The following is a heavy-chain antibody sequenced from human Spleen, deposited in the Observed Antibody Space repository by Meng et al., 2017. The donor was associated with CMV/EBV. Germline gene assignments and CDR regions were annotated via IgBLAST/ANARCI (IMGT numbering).Heavy chain of an antibody. CDR2: MYYTGTT. Sequence: QLQGPGPGLVKPSETLSLTCSVSGGSLSSSTYYWGWIRQPPGKGLEWIGTMYYTGTTYYNPSLKSRVTISLNTSKNQFSLKLTSLTAADTAMYYCGSVKRLGIDHWGQGTLVTVSS. V-gene: IGHV4-39*07. J-gene: IGHJ4*02. CDR3: GSVKRLGIDH. CDR1: GGSLSSSTYY. D-gene: IGHD1-1*01.